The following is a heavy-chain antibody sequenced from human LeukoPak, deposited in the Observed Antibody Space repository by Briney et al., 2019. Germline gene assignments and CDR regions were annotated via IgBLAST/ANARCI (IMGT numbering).Heavy chain of an antibody. J-gene: IGHJ3*02. D-gene: IGHD3-22*01. CDR2: IYYSGST. CDR3: ARDHRNYYGSSGYYRHNAFDI. V-gene: IGHV4-39*07. Sequence: WVRQPPGKGLEWIGSIYYSGSTYYNPSLKSRVTMSVDTSKNQFSLKLSSVTAADTAVYYCARDHRNYYGSSGYYRHNAFDIWGQGTMVTVSS.